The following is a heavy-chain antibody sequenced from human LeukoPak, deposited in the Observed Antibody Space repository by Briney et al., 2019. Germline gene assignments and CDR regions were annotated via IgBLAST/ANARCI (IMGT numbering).Heavy chain of an antibody. CDR3: ARSPCGYSDY. Sequence: QPGGSLRLSCAASGFTFSSYWMTWVRQAPGKGLEWVSYISSSGSTIYYADSVKGRFTISRDNAKNSLYLQMNSLRAEDTAVYYCARSPCGYSDYWGQGTLVTVSS. V-gene: IGHV3-48*04. J-gene: IGHJ4*02. CDR2: ISSSGSTI. CDR1: GFTFSSYW. D-gene: IGHD2-21*01.